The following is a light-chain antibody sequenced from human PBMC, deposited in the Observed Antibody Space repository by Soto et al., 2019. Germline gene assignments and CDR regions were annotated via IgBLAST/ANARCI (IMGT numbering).Light chain of an antibody. CDR1: RSVSSSY. J-gene: IGKJ3*01. CDR2: GAS. CDR3: QQYGNAPFT. V-gene: IGKV3-20*01. Sequence: EIVLTQSPGTLSFSPGERATLTCRASRSVSSSYLAWFQQKPGQAPRLLIYGASSRATGIPDRFSGSGSGTDFTLTISRLEPEDFAVYYCQQYGNAPFTFGPGTKVD.